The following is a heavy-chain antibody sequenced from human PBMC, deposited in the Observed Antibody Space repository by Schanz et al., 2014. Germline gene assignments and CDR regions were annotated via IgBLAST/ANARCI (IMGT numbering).Heavy chain of an antibody. Sequence: EVQLVESGGGLIQPGGSLRLSYAASGFTFRYYGMTWVRQAPGRGLEWVSGIYINSGSTNYADSVKGRFIISRDSSKNTLFLQMNSLRAEDTAVYFCARDEGRDGYNLAFDVWGQGTLVTVS. CDR3: ARDEGRDGYNLAFDV. V-gene: IGHV3-23*04. CDR2: IYINSGST. CDR1: GFTFRYYG. D-gene: IGHD5-12*01. J-gene: IGHJ3*01.